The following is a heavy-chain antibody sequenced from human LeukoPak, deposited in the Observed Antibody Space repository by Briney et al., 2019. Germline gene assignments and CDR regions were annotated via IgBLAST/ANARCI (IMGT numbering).Heavy chain of an antibody. J-gene: IGHJ4*02. CDR3: ARDGRSGWHYFDH. D-gene: IGHD6-19*01. Sequence: ASAKVSCKASGYTFTDYYTHWVRQAPGQGLEWMGCINPNSGGTNYAQKFQGRVTMTRDTSINTAYMGLSSLRSDDTAVYYCARDGRSGWHYFDHWGQGTLVTVSS. CDR2: INPNSGGT. V-gene: IGHV1-2*02. CDR1: GYTFTDYY.